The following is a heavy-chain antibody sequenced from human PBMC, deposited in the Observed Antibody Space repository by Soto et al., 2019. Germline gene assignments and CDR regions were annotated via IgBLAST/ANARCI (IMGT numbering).Heavy chain of an antibody. CDR2: ISSDGATI. D-gene: IGHD2-21*01. Sequence: GGSLRLSCEVSGLTFSKFEMTWVRQAPGQGLEWVSSISSDGATIYYADSVKGRFTISRDNDKNLLYLQMNSLKGEDTATYYCVRVGIVARPYWGQGTPVTAPQ. CDR3: VRVGIVARPY. CDR1: GLTFSKFE. V-gene: IGHV3-48*03. J-gene: IGHJ4*02.